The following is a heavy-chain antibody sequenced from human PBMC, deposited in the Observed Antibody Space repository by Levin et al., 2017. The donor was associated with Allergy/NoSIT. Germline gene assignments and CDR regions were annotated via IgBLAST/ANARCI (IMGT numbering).Heavy chain of an antibody. CDR3: ARDRAGRYCSGGSCPPFY. J-gene: IGHJ4*02. CDR1: GFTFSSYW. Sequence: GESLKISCAASGFTFSSYWMHWVRQAPGKGLVWVSRINSDGSSTSYADSVKGRFTISRDNAKNTLYLQMNSLRAEDTAVYYCARDRAGRYCSGGSCPPFYWGQGTLVTVSS. V-gene: IGHV3-74*01. D-gene: IGHD2-15*01. CDR2: INSDGSST.